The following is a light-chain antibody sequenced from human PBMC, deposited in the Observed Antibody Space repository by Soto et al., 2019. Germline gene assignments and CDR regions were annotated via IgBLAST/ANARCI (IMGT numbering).Light chain of an antibody. CDR1: QSVWGDF. V-gene: IGKV3-20*01. J-gene: IGKJ1*01. CDR2: GAS. CDR3: QQYGSSPLT. Sequence: EIVLTQSPGTLSLSPGERATLSCRASQSVWGDFLAWYQQKPGQAPRLLIYGASSRATGIPDRFSGSGSGTDFTLTISSLESEDFAVYYCQQYGSSPLTFGQGTKVEIK.